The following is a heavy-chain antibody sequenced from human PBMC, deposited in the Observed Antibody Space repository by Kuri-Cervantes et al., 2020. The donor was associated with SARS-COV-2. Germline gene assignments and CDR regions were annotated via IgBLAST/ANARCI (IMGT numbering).Heavy chain of an antibody. J-gene: IGHJ4*02. CDR2: ISPDGNEK. CDR1: GFPFSNSW. CDR3: SRTLVD. Sequence: GGSLRLSCAASGFPFSNSWMDWVRQAPGGRLEWVANISPDGNEKYYLDTVKGRFSVSRDNAQNSLYLQMNHLGAEDTALYYCSRTLVDWGQGALVTVSS. V-gene: IGHV3-7*05. D-gene: IGHD2-2*01.